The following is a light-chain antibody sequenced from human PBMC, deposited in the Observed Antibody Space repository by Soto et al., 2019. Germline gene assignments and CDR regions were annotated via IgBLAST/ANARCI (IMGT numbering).Light chain of an antibody. J-gene: IGKJ3*01. CDR1: QSVNSN. Sequence: ETVMTQSPATLSVSPGERATLSCRASQSVNSNLAWYQQKPGQAPRLLIYGASARATGIPARFSGSGSGTEFTLTISSLQSEDFATYYCQQSYSTPPFTFGPGTKVDVK. V-gene: IGKV3-15*01. CDR2: GAS. CDR3: QQSYSTPPFT.